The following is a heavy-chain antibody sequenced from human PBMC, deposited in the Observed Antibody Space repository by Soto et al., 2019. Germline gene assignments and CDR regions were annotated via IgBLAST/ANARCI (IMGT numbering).Heavy chain of an antibody. D-gene: IGHD6-19*01. J-gene: IGHJ4*02. V-gene: IGHV4-59*08. CDR1: GGSITNYY. Sequence: QVQLQESGPGLVKPSETLSLTCTVSGGSITNYYWSWIRQPPGKGLEWIGYIYYTGSTNYNPSLKSRVTISVVTSKNQLSLKLSSVTAADTADYYCARHGGGGSGWYDYWGQGTPVAVSP. CDR2: IYYTGST. CDR3: ARHGGGGSGWYDY.